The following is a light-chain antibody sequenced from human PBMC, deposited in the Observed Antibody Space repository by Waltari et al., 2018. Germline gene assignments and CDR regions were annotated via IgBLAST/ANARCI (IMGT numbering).Light chain of an antibody. J-gene: IGKJ1*01. CDR1: QGISDS. Sequence: DILMTQSPSSLSASVGDRVTITCRARQGISDSLAWYQQKPGKAPKLLLHDASSWESGVPAWFSGRGSGTEFTLTISRLQPEDLATYYCQQYFDFPRTFGQGTRVDIK. CDR2: DAS. V-gene: IGKV1-NL1*01. CDR3: QQYFDFPRT.